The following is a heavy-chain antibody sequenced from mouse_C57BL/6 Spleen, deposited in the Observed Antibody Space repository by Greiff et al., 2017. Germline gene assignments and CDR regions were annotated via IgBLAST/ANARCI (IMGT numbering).Heavy chain of an antibody. D-gene: IGHD3-2*02. CDR2: IDPSDSET. CDR3: AREAARAMDD. CDR1: GYTFTSYW. Sequence: QVQLQQPGAELVRPGSSVKLSCKASGYTFTSYWMHWVKQRPIQGLEWIGNIDPSDSETHYNQKFKDKATLTADKSSSTAYMQLISLTSADSAVYDCAREAARAMDDWGQGTSVTVSS. J-gene: IGHJ4*01. V-gene: IGHV1-52*01.